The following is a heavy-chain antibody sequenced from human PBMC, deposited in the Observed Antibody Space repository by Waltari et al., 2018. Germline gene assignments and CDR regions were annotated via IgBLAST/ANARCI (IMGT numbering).Heavy chain of an antibody. CDR1: GYTFTSYD. Sequence: QAQLVQSGVEVKKPGASVKVSCKASGYTFTSYDINWVRQANGQGLEWMGWMNPNSGNTGYAQKFQGRVTITRNTSISTAYMELSSLRSEDTAVYYCARERGWYRAFDIWGQGTMVTVSS. CDR3: ARERGWYRAFDI. D-gene: IGHD6-19*01. CDR2: MNPNSGNT. J-gene: IGHJ3*02. V-gene: IGHV1-8*03.